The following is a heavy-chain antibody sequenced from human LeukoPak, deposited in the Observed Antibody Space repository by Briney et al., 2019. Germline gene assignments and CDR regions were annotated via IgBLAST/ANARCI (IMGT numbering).Heavy chain of an antibody. CDR2: IYYSGST. V-gene: IGHV4-59*01. D-gene: IGHD1-26*01. J-gene: IGHJ4*02. Sequence: PSETLSLTCNISGGSIGSYYWSWIRQSPGMGLEWIGYIYYSGSTNYNPSLKSRVIISVDTTKNQFSLNLNSVTAADTAVYYCARSSWSYDGHFDSWGQGTLVTVSS. CDR3: ARSSWSYDGHFDS. CDR1: GGSIGSYY.